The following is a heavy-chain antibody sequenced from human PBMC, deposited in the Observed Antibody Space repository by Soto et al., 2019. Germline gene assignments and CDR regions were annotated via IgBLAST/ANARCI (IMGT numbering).Heavy chain of an antibody. CDR1: GGSISSYY. J-gene: IGHJ4*02. Sequence: SETLSLTCTVSGGSISSYYWGWVRQSPGRGLEWIGSIYDGGSTYSNPSLRSRVSISVDTSKTQFSLDLSSVTDADTAVYYCARGPSGDKVDYWGQGTLVTVSS. D-gene: IGHD7-27*01. CDR2: IYDGGST. V-gene: IGHV4-39*07. CDR3: ARGPSGDKVDY.